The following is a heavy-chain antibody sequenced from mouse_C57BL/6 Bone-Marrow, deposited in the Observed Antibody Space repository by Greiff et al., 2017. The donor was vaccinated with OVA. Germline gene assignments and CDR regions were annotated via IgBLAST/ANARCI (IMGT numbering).Heavy chain of an antibody. Sequence: DVKLQESGPGLVKPSQSLSLTCSVTGYSITSGYYWNWIRQFPGNKLEWMGYISYDGSNNYNPSLKNRISITRDTSKNQFFLKLNSVTTEDTATYYCASYYGTDYYAMDYWGQGTSVTVSS. CDR2: ISYDGSN. V-gene: IGHV3-6*01. CDR1: GYSITSGYY. J-gene: IGHJ4*01. D-gene: IGHD1-2*01. CDR3: ASYYGTDYYAMDY.